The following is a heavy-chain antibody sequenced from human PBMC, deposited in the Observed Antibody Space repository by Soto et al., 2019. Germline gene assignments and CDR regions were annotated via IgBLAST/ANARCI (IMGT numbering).Heavy chain of an antibody. Sequence: ETLSLTCAVYGGSFSGYYWSWIRQPPGKGLEWIGEINHSGSTNYNPSLKSRVTISVDTSRNQFSLKLSSVTAADTAVYYCARGQAQWLVRFWFDPWGQGTLVTVSS. CDR2: INHSGST. J-gene: IGHJ5*02. V-gene: IGHV4-34*01. CDR3: ARGQAQWLVRFWFDP. CDR1: GGSFSGYY. D-gene: IGHD6-19*01.